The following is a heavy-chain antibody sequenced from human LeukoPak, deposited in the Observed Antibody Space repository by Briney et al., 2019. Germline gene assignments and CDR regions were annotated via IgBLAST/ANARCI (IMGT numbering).Heavy chain of an antibody. CDR2: IYTDGST. CDR3: GRSTAWYAFDY. D-gene: IGHD6-19*01. V-gene: IGHV3-53*01. Sequence: PGGSLRLSCAASGFTDPTNYMTWVRQAPGKGLEWVSIIYTDGSTYYADSVKGRFTISRDNSKSTPYLQMNSLRAEDTAVYYCGRSTAWYAFDYWGQGTLVTVSS. CDR1: GFTDPTNY. J-gene: IGHJ4*02.